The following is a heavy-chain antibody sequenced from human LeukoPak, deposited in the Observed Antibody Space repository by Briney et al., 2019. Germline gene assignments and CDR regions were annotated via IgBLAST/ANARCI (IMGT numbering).Heavy chain of an antibody. J-gene: IGHJ4*02. V-gene: IGHV4-4*02. CDR1: GGSISSSNW. CDR3: ARQDIVVVPAAIVDY. D-gene: IGHD2-2*01. Sequence: PSETLSLTCAVSGGSISSSNWWSWVRQPPGKGLEWIGEIYHSGSTNYNPSLKSRVTISVDTSKNQFSLKLSSVTAADTAVYFCARQDIVVVPAAIVDYWGQGTLVTVSS. CDR2: IYHSGST.